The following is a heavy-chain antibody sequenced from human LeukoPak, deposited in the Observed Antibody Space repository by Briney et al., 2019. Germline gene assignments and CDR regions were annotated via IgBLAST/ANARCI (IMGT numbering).Heavy chain of an antibody. CDR2: INPDSGGT. J-gene: IGHJ4*02. CDR3: AREAYCGGDCRSPFFNY. V-gene: IGHV1-2*02. Sequence: GASVKVSCKASGYTVIGYYIHWVRQARGQGREGMGGINPDSGGTRYAQKFQGRVTMTRDTSISTAYMELRRLRSDDTAVYYCAREAYCGGDCRSPFFNYWGQGTLVPVSS. D-gene: IGHD2-21*02. CDR1: GYTVIGYY.